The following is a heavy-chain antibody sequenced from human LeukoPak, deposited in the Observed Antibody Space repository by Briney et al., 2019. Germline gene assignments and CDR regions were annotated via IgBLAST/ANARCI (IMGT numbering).Heavy chain of an antibody. CDR3: ARLKLGMLDY. Sequence: TSETLSLTCTVSGGSISSYYWSWIRQPPGKGLEWIGYIYYSGSTNYNPSLKSRVTISVDTSKNQFSLKLSSVTAADTAVYYCARLKLGMLDYWGQGTLVTVSS. J-gene: IGHJ4*02. D-gene: IGHD6-6*01. V-gene: IGHV4-59*01. CDR2: IYYSGST. CDR1: GGSISSYY.